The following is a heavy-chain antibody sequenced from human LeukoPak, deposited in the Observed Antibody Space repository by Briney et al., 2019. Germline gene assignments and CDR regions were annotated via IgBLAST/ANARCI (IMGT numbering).Heavy chain of an antibody. CDR1: GFTFSGYA. D-gene: IGHD2-2*02. J-gene: IGHJ1*01. V-gene: IGHV3-30*02. Sequence: GGSLRLSCAASGFTFSGYAMNWVRQAPGKGLEWVAFIRYDGSNAYYADSVKGRFTISRDNSKNTLYLQMNSLRAEDTAVYYCAKEDRKYQLLYTPPEYFQHWGQGTLVTVSS. CDR2: IRYDGSNA. CDR3: AKEDRKYQLLYTPPEYFQH.